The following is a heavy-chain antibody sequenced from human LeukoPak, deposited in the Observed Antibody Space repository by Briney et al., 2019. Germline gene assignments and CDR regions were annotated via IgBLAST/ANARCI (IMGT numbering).Heavy chain of an antibody. CDR1: GGSISSYY. CDR3: AREQIAAGSLEY. J-gene: IGHJ4*02. Sequence: SETLSLTCTVSGGSISSYYWSWIRQPPGKGLEWIGYIYYSGSTNYNPSLKSRVTISVDTSKNQFSLKLSSVTAADTAVYYCAREQIAAGSLEYWGQGTLVTVSS. CDR2: IYYSGST. V-gene: IGHV4-59*01. D-gene: IGHD6-13*01.